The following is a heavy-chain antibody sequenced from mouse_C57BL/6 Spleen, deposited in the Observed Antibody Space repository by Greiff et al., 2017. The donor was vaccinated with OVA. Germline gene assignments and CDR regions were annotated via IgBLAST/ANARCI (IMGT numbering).Heavy chain of an antibody. CDR3: ARPSYYGSRGYYAMDY. CDR2: ISSGSSTI. CDR1: GFTFSDYG. D-gene: IGHD1-1*01. J-gene: IGHJ4*01. Sequence: EVQRVESGGGLVKPGGSLKLSCAASGFTFSDYGMHWVRQAPEKGLEWVAYISSGSSTIYYADTVKGRFTISRDNAKNTLFLQMTSLRSEDTAMYYCARPSYYGSRGYYAMDYWGQGTSVTVAS. V-gene: IGHV5-17*01.